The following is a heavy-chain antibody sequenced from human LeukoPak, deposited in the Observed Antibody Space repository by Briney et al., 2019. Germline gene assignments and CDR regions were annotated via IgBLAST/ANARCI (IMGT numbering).Heavy chain of an antibody. Sequence: GSSVKVSCKASGGTFSSYAISWVRQAPGQGLEWMGGIIPIFGTANYAQKFQGRVTITADESTSTAYMELSSLRSEDTAVYYCARRMVATDYYYGMDVWGQGTTVTVSS. J-gene: IGHJ6*02. V-gene: IGHV1-69*01. D-gene: IGHD5-12*01. CDR2: IIPIFGTA. CDR3: ARRMVATDYYYGMDV. CDR1: GGTFSSYA.